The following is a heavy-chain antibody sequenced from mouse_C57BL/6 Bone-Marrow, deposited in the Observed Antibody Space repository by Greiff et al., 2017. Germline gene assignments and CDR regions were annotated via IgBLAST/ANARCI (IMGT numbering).Heavy chain of an antibody. Sequence: VQLQQSGPELVKPGASVKIPCKASGYTFTDYNMDWVKQSHGKSLEWIGDINPNNGGTIYNQKFKGKATLTVDKSSSTAYMELRSLTSEDTAVYYCARPYNLYYDYAAGWYFDVWGTGTTVTVSS. CDR2: INPNNGGT. CDR1: GYTFTDYN. J-gene: IGHJ1*03. CDR3: ARPYNLYYDYAAGWYFDV. V-gene: IGHV1-18*01. D-gene: IGHD2-4*01.